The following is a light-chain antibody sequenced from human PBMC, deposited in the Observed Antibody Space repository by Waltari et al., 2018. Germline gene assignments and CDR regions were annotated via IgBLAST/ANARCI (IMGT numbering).Light chain of an antibody. V-gene: IGLV3-21*03. J-gene: IGLJ2*01. CDR2: DDR. Sequence: SYVLTQPPSVSVGPGKTYTISCGGNNIGTKSVQWYQQKPGQAPVRVVYDDRLRPSGVPERFSGYSAWKTATLTSSRVEAGDEAAYYCQIWDNNSDHVVFGGGTKLTVL. CDR3: QIWDNNSDHVV. CDR1: NIGTKS.